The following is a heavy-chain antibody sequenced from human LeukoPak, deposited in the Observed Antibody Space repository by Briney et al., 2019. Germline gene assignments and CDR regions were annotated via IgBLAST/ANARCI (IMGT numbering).Heavy chain of an antibody. CDR2: IQNHGGDK. Sequence: GGSLRLFCAASGIRFSGSGMHWVRQAPGKGLEWVSFIQNHGGDKNYADSVKGRFTVSRDNSQNTVYLQMNTLRPEDTAVYYCAREGGVVVAGTFDYWGQGTLVTVSP. V-gene: IGHV3-30*02. CDR1: GIRFSGSG. D-gene: IGHD6-19*01. CDR3: AREGGVVVAGTFDY. J-gene: IGHJ4*02.